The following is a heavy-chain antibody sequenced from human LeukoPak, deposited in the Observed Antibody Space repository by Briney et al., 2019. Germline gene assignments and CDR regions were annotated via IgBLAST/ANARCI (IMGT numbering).Heavy chain of an antibody. CDR1: GGSISSYY. CDR2: INHSGST. J-gene: IGHJ4*02. CDR3: ARDTRIFGMDY. V-gene: IGHV4-34*01. D-gene: IGHD3-3*02. Sequence: PSETLSLTCTVSGGSISSYYWSWIRQPPGKGLEWIGEINHSGSTNYNPSLKSRVTISVDTSKNQFSLKLSSVTAADTAVYYCARDTRIFGMDYWGQGTLVTVSS.